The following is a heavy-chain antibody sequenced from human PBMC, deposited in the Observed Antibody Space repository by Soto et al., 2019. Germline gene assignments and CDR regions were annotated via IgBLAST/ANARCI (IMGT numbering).Heavy chain of an antibody. V-gene: IGHV5-10-1*01. J-gene: IGHJ6*02. CDR3: ATHHSKGGGMDV. D-gene: IGHD4-4*01. CDR2: IDPSDSYT. CDR1: GYSFTSYW. Sequence: ASLKISCKGSGYSFTSYWISWVRQMPGKGLEWMGRIDPSDSYTNYSPSFQGHVTISADKSISTAYLQWSSLKASDTAMYYCATHHSKGGGMDVWGQGTTVTASS.